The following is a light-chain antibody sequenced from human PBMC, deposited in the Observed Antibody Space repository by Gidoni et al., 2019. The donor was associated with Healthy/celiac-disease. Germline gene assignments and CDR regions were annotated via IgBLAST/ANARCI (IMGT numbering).Light chain of an antibody. J-gene: IGKJ1*01. CDR3: QQYYSYPQT. Sequence: AIRLTQSPSSFSASPGDRVTITCRASQGISSYLAWYQQKPGKAPKLLIYAASTLQRGVPSRFSGSGSGTDFTLTISCLQSEEFATYYCQQYYSYPQTFGQGTKVEIK. V-gene: IGKV1-8*01. CDR2: AAS. CDR1: QGISSY.